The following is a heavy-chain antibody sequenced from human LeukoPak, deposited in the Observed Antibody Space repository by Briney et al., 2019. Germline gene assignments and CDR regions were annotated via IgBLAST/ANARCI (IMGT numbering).Heavy chain of an antibody. CDR1: GFAFSHYW. CDR2: INQDGSEE. J-gene: IGHJ4*02. D-gene: IGHD5-12*01. V-gene: IGHV3-7*01. Sequence: GGSLRLSCAASGFAFSHYWMTWVRQAPGKGLEWVAHINQDGSEEHYMDSVKARFTISRDNAKNSLSLQMNSLRAEDTAVYYCVRDGGVSGYDLLDYWGQGTLVTVSS. CDR3: VRDGGVSGYDLLDY.